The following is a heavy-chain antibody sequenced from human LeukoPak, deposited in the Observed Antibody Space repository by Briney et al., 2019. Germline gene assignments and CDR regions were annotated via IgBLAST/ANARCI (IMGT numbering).Heavy chain of an antibody. CDR1: GFTFSSYA. J-gene: IGHJ4*02. CDR2: ISYDGSNK. CDR3: ARQGRVRCSSTSCSLDY. V-gene: IGHV3-30*04. D-gene: IGHD2-2*01. Sequence: PGGSLRLSCAASGFTFSSYAMHWVRQAPGKGLEWVAVISYDGSNKYYADSVKGRFTISRDNSKSTLYLQMSSLRAEDTAVYYCARQGRVRCSSTSCSLDYWGQGTLVTVSS.